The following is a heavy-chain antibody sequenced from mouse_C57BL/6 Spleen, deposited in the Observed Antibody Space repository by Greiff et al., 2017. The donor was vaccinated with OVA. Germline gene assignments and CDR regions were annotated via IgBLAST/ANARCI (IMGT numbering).Heavy chain of an antibody. Sequence: VQREESGAELVKPGASVKISCKASGYAFSSYWMHWVKQRPGKGLEWIGQIYPGDGDTNYNGKFKGKATLTADKSSSTAYMQLSSLTSEDSAVYSGESAARGIGSYSFDYWGQGTPLTVSS. CDR1: GYAFSSYW. J-gene: IGHJ2*01. CDR2: IYPGDGDT. V-gene: IGHV1-80*01. CDR3: ESAARGIGSYSFDY.